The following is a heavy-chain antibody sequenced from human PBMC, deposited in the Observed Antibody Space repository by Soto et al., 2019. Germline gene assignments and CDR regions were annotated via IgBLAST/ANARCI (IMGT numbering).Heavy chain of an antibody. Sequence: GESLKISCKGSGYSFTSYWIGWVRQMPGKGLEWMGIIYPGDSNTRYSPSFQGQVTISADKSISTAYLQWSSLKASDTAMDYCATSPHDCGDYVSPRGYFQHWGQGTLVTVSS. J-gene: IGHJ1*01. D-gene: IGHD4-17*01. CDR1: GYSFTSYW. CDR2: IYPGDSNT. V-gene: IGHV5-51*01. CDR3: ATSPHDCGDYVSPRGYFQH.